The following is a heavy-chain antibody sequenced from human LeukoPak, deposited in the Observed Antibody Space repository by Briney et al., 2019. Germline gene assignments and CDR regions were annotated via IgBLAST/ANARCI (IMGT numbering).Heavy chain of an antibody. Sequence: GGSLRLSCAASGFTFSSYSMIWVRQAPGKGLEWVSYISSSSSTIYYADSVKGRFTISRDNAKNSLYLQMNSLRAEDTAVYYCARNMGKGSYYAFDIWGQGTMVTVSS. J-gene: IGHJ3*02. CDR3: ARNMGKGSYYAFDI. CDR2: ISSSSSTI. V-gene: IGHV3-48*01. D-gene: IGHD1-26*01. CDR1: GFTFSSYS.